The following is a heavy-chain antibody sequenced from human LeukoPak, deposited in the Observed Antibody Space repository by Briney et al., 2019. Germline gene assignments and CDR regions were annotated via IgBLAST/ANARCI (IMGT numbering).Heavy chain of an antibody. J-gene: IGHJ6*02. CDR3: ARVIVVVPAAIYYYYGMDV. V-gene: IGHV1-69*13. CDR2: IIPIFGTA. D-gene: IGHD2-2*01. CDR1: GGTFSRYA. Sequence: GASVKVSCKASGGTFSRYAISWVRQAPGQGLEWMGGIIPIFGTANYAQKFQGRVRITADESTSTAYMELSSLRSEDTAVYYCARVIVVVPAAIYYYYGMDVWGQGTTVTVSS.